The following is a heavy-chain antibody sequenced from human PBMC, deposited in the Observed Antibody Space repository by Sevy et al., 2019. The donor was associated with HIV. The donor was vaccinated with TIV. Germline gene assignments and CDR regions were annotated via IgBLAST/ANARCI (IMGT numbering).Heavy chain of an antibody. CDR2: LSFGCGKI. V-gene: IGHV3-23*01. CDR1: GFNFSIYS. Sequence: GGSLRLSCAVSGFNFSIYSMSWVRQAPGKGLEWVSTLSFGCGKINYADSLKGRFIISRDDSKNTLYLQMNSLRAEDTAVYFCAREGCTRPHDYWGQGTLVTVSS. CDR3: AREGCTRPHDY. D-gene: IGHD2-8*01. J-gene: IGHJ4*02.